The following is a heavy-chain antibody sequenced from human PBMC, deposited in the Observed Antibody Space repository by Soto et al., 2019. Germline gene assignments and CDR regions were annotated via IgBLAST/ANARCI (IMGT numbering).Heavy chain of an antibody. D-gene: IGHD2-2*01. CDR1: GYTFTSYY. CDR3: AGAARGVVPGSQSRFDY. J-gene: IGHJ4*02. V-gene: IGHV1-46*01. Sequence: ASVKVSCKASGYTFTSYYRHWVRQAPGQGLEWMGIINPSGGSTGYAQKFQGRVTMTRDTSISTAYMELSSLRSEDTAVYYCAGAARGVVPGSQSRFDYWGQGTLVTPSS. CDR2: INPSGGST.